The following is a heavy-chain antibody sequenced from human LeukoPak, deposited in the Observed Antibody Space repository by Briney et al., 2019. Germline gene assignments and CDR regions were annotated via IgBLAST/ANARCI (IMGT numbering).Heavy chain of an antibody. J-gene: IGHJ4*02. Sequence: KPSETLSLTCTVSGGSISSSSYYWGWIRQPPGKGLEWIGSIYYSGSTYYNPSLKSRVTISVDTSKNQFSLKLSSVTAADTAVYYCARGLLRHCSSTSCYTVDFDYWGQGTLVTVSS. CDR2: IYYSGST. D-gene: IGHD2-2*02. CDR1: GGSISSSSYY. CDR3: ARGLLRHCSSTSCYTVDFDY. V-gene: IGHV4-39*01.